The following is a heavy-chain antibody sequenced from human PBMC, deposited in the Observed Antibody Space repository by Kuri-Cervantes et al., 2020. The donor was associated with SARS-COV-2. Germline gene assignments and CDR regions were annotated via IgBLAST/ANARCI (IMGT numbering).Heavy chain of an antibody. CDR3: TKEKGNTYGFDY. D-gene: IGHD5-18*01. Sequence: SVKVSCKTSGGSFRTFIISWVRQAPGQGLEWMRGISPLFGKANYTQKFQGRVTITADESTSTVYMEVSSLRFEDTAVYYCTKEKGNTYGFDYWGQGTLVTVSS. V-gene: IGHV1-69*13. CDR1: GGSFRTFI. J-gene: IGHJ4*02. CDR2: ISPLFGKA.